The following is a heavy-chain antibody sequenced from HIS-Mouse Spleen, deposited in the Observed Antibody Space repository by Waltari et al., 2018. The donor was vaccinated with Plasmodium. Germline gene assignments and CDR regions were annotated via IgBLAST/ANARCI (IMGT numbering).Heavy chain of an antibody. CDR2: KKQEGSDI. CDR1: GFTLSSYW. CDR3: ASSWYWYFDL. V-gene: IGHV3-7*01. D-gene: IGHD6-13*01. Sequence: EVQLVESGGGLVQPGGSLSISCAASGFTLSSYWMSWVRQALGKGLAWVANKKQEGSDIYYGDSVKGRFTISRYNAKNSLYLQMNSLRAEDTAVYYCASSWYWYFDLWGRGTLFTVSS. J-gene: IGHJ2*01.